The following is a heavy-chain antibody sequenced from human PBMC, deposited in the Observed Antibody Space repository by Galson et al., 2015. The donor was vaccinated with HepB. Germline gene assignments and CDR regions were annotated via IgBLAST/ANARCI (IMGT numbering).Heavy chain of an antibody. V-gene: IGHV1-3*01. Sequence: SVKVSCKASGYTFTSYAMHWVRQAPGQRLEWMGWINAGNGNTKYSQKFQGRVTITRDKSTSTAYMELSSLRSGDTAVYYCARDYYGSDLHLYYYYGMDVWGQGTTVTVSS. CDR1: GYTFTSYA. CDR2: INAGNGNT. J-gene: IGHJ6*02. D-gene: IGHD3-10*01. CDR3: ARDYYGSDLHLYYYYGMDV.